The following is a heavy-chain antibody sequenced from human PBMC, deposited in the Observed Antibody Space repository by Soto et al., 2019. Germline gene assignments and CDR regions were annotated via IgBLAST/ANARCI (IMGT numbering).Heavy chain of an antibody. V-gene: IGHV1-8*01. CDR3: ARLKQAYAVA. J-gene: IGHJ5*02. CDR2: MNPNSGNT. D-gene: IGHD2-2*01. CDR1: GYTFTSYD. Sequence: QVQLVQSGAEVKKPGASVKVSCKASGYTFTSYDINWVRLATGQGLEWMGWMNPNSGNTAYAQKFQGRVTITRNTSISTAYLELSSLRSEDTVVYYCARLKQAYAVAWGQGTLVTLSS.